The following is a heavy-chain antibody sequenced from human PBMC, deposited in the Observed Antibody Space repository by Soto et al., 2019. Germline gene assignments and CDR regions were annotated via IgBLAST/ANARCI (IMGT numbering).Heavy chain of an antibody. CDR1: GFTFSSYA. CDR3: AKPPSSGYSSSWYSFPY. Sequence: GGSLRLSCAASGFTFSSYAMSWVRQAPGKGLEWVSAISGSGGSTYYADSVKGRFTISRDNSKNTLYLQMNSLRAEDTAVYYGAKPPSSGYSSSWYSFPYWGQGTLVTVSS. V-gene: IGHV3-23*01. CDR2: ISGSGGST. J-gene: IGHJ4*02. D-gene: IGHD6-13*01.